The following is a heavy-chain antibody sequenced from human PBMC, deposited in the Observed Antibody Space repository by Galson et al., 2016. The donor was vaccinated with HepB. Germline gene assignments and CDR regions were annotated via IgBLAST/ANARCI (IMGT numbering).Heavy chain of an antibody. CDR3: AREADFYDSTGYFPPFAY. Sequence: SLRLSCAGSGFTFSRYNMNWVRQAPGKGLEWLADISISGSTVYYADSVKGRFTISRDNDKNSVYLQMDSLRDEDTAVYYCAREADFYDSTGYFPPFAYWGQGILVTASS. D-gene: IGHD3-22*01. CDR1: GFTFSRYN. J-gene: IGHJ4*02. CDR2: ISISGSTV. V-gene: IGHV3-48*03.